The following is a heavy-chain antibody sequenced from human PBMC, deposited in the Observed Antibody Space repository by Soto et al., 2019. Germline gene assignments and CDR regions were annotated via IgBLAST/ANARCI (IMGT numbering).Heavy chain of an antibody. CDR3: ARDWDIVILSVPIPNYNYGLDV. Sequence: GGSLRLSCEGSGFTFSAYAMNWVRQAPGKGLEWVSYISSRSDTLYYADSVKGRFTISRDNAKNSVYLQVNNLRDEDTAVYYCARDWDIVILSVPIPNYNYGLDVWGQGTTVTVSS. CDR2: ISSRSDTL. D-gene: IGHD2-15*01. CDR1: GFTFSAYA. J-gene: IGHJ6*02. V-gene: IGHV3-48*02.